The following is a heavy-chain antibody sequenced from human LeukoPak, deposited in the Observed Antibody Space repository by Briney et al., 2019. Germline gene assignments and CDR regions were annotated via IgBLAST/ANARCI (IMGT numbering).Heavy chain of an antibody. V-gene: IGHV7-4-1*02. D-gene: IGHD3-22*01. Sequence: GASVKVSCKASGYTFTNYAINWVRQAPGQGLEWMGWINTNTGNSTYAQGLTGRFVFSLDTSVSTAYLQISSLKAEDTAIYFCARDKALIFTTIFDYWGQGTLVTVSS. CDR2: INTNTGNS. J-gene: IGHJ4*02. CDR3: ARDKALIFTTIFDY. CDR1: GYTFTNYA.